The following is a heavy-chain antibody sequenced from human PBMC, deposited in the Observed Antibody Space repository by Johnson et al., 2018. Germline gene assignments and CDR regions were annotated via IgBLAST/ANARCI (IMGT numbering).Heavy chain of an antibody. Sequence: QVQLVQSGGGVVQPGRSLRLSCAASGFTFSSYAMHWVRQAPGKGLEWVAVISYDGSNKYYADSVKGRFTISRDNSKNTLYLQMNSLRAGDTAVYYRARAGGYSYGYYYYYMDVWGKGTTVTVSS. D-gene: IGHD5-18*01. CDR1: GFTFSSYA. CDR3: ARAGGYSYGYYYYYMDV. CDR2: ISYDGSNK. V-gene: IGHV3-30-3*01. J-gene: IGHJ6*03.